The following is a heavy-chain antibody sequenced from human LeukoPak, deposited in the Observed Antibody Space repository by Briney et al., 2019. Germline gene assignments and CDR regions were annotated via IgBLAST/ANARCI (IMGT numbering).Heavy chain of an antibody. CDR3: ARLSRTLAATPHFDY. J-gene: IGHJ4*02. D-gene: IGHD2-15*01. Sequence: SETLSLTCTVSGGSISSSGYYWGWIRQPPGKGLEWIGSIYYSGSTYYNPSLKSRVTISVDTSKNQFSVKLSSVTAADTAVYYCARLSRTLAATPHFDYWGQGALVTVSS. CDR2: IYYSGST. CDR1: GGSISSSGYY. V-gene: IGHV4-39*01.